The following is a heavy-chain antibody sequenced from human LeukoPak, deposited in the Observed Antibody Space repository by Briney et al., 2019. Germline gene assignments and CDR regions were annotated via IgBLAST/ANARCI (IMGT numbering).Heavy chain of an antibody. CDR3: ARRWSGGYCSGGSCYYFDL. CDR1: GGSISSYY. Sequence: SETLYLTCTVSGGSISSYYWSWIRQPPGKGLEWIGYIYYSGSTNYNPSLKSRVTISVDTSKNQFSLKLSSVTAADTAVYYCARRWSGGYCSGGSCYYFDLWGRGTLATVSS. CDR2: IYYSGST. D-gene: IGHD2-15*01. J-gene: IGHJ2*01. V-gene: IGHV4-59*08.